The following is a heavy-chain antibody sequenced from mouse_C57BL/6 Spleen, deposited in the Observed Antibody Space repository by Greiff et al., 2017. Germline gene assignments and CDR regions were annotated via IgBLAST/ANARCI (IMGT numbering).Heavy chain of an antibody. CDR1: GYAFSSYW. CDR3: ARRPHYDAMDY. J-gene: IGHJ4*01. V-gene: IGHV1-80*01. Sequence: QVQLQQSGAELVKPGASVKITCKASGYAFSSYWMNWVKQRPGKGLEWIGQIYPGDGDTNYNGKFKGKATLTADKSSSTAYMQLSSLTSEDSAVYFCARRPHYDAMDYWGQGTSVTVSS. CDR2: IYPGDGDT.